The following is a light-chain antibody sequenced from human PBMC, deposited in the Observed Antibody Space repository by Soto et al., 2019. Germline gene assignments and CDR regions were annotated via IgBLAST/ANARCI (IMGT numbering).Light chain of an antibody. CDR3: QEYCSSSWT. Sequence: EIVLTQSPGTLSLSPGERATLSCRASQSVSSTYLAWYQQQPGQAPRLLIYGASNRATGIPERFSGSGSGTDFTLTISRLETEEFAVYYCQEYCSSSWTFGQGTKVEIK. V-gene: IGKV3-20*01. CDR1: QSVSSTY. J-gene: IGKJ1*01. CDR2: GAS.